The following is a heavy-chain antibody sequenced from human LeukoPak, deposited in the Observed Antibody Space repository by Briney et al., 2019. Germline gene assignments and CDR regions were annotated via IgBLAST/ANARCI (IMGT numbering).Heavy chain of an antibody. CDR3: ARASGYSSPFDY. CDR2: IYSGGTT. D-gene: IGHD6-19*01. Sequence: GGSLRLSCAASGFTVNTNYMSWVRQAPGKGLQWVSVIYSGGTTYYADSVKGRFTISRDNSKNTLYLQMNSMRAEDTAVYYCARASGYSSPFDYWGQGTLVTVSS. V-gene: IGHV3-53*01. J-gene: IGHJ4*02. CDR1: GFTVNTNY.